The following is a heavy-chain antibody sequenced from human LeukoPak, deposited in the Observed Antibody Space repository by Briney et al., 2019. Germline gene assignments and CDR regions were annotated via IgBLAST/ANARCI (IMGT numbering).Heavy chain of an antibody. V-gene: IGHV3-23*01. Sequence: GGSLRLSCAASGFTFSSYAMSWVRQAPGKGLEWVSTISGNGGNIYYADSVKGRFTISRDNSKNTLYLQINSLRAEDTAVYYCAKVRITAVGRNFDFWGQGALVTVSS. J-gene: IGHJ4*02. CDR1: GFTFSSYA. CDR2: ISGNGGNI. D-gene: IGHD6-13*01. CDR3: AKVRITAVGRNFDF.